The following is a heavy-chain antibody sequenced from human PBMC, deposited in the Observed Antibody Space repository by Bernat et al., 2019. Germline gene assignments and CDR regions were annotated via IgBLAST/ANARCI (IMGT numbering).Heavy chain of an antibody. CDR1: GGPFSGYY. Sequence: QVQLQQWGAGLLKPSETLSLTCAVYGGPFSGYYWSWIRQPPGKGLEWIGEINHSGSTNYNPSLKSRVTISVDTSKNQFSLKLSSVTAADTAVYYCARDYVGYFDLWGRGTLVTVSS. CDR2: INHSGST. D-gene: IGHD3-16*01. CDR3: ARDYVGYFDL. V-gene: IGHV4-34*01. J-gene: IGHJ2*01.